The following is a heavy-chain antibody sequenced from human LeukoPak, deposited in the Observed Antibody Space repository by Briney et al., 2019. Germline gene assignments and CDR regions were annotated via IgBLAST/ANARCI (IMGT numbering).Heavy chain of an antibody. CDR2: ISSTGGTT. Sequence: GGSLRLSCAASGITFSSYGMSWVRQAPGKGLEWVSSISSTGGTTYYADSVKGRFTISRDNSKNTLYLQMNSLRAEDTAIYYCAELGITMIGGVWGKGTTVTISS. D-gene: IGHD3-10*02. J-gene: IGHJ6*04. V-gene: IGHV3-23*01. CDR3: AELGITMIGGV. CDR1: GITFSSYG.